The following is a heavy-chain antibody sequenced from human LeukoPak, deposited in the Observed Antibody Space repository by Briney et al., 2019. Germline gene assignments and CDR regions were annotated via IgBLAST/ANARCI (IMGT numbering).Heavy chain of an antibody. Sequence: SETLSLTCTVSSGSISSGDYYWSWIRQPPGKGLEWIGYIYYSGSTYYNPSLKSRVTISVDTSKNQFSLKLSSVTAADTAVYYCARAKTENSSPVAVFDYWGQGTLVTVSS. V-gene: IGHV4-30-4*08. CDR1: SGSISSGDYY. D-gene: IGHD6-13*01. J-gene: IGHJ4*02. CDR3: ARAKTENSSPVAVFDY. CDR2: IYYSGST.